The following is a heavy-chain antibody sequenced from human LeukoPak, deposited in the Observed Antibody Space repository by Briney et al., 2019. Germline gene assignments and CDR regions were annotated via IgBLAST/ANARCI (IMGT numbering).Heavy chain of an antibody. CDR2: ISYDGSNE. V-gene: IGHV3-30-3*01. CDR1: GFTFSRYA. Sequence: PGGSLRLSCAASGFTFSRYAMHWVRQASGKGLEWVAVISYDGSNEYYADSVKGRFTISRDSSENTLYLQMNSLRVEDTAVYYCARVGYYSSGPFSYFDYWGQGTLVTVSS. D-gene: IGHD3-10*01. J-gene: IGHJ4*02. CDR3: ARVGYYSSGPFSYFDY.